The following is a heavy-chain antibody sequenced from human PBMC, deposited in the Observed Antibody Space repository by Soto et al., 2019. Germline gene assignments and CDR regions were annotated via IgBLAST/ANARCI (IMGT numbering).Heavy chain of an antibody. Sequence: QVQLQQWGAGLLKPSETLSLTCAVYGWSFSTDYWSWIRQPPGKGLEWIGEINPSGGTNYNPSLKSRVTISVATSKHQFSLKLSSVTAADTAVYYCARVLAARASRDFDYWGQGTLVTVSS. CDR3: ARVLAARASRDFDY. V-gene: IGHV4-34*01. D-gene: IGHD6-6*01. CDR2: INPSGGT. J-gene: IGHJ4*02. CDR1: GWSFSTDY.